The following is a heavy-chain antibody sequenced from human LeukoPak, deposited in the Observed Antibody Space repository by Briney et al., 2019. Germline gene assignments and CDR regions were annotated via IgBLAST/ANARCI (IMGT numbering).Heavy chain of an antibody. CDR1: GLTFSTYG. CDR2: ISGSGQST. V-gene: IGHV3-23*01. Sequence: PGGSLRLSCAASGLTFSTYGMAWVRQAPGKGLEWVSAISGSGQSTYYADSVKGRFTISRDNAKNSLYLQMNSLRAEDTAVYYCAELGITMIGGVWGKGTTVTISS. D-gene: IGHD3-10*02. CDR3: AELGITMIGGV. J-gene: IGHJ6*04.